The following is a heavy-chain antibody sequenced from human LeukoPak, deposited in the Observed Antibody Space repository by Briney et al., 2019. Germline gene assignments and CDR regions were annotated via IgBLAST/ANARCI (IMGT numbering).Heavy chain of an antibody. V-gene: IGHV3-43D*03. CDR3: AREDATAFDY. CDR2: ISWDGGII. D-gene: IGHD4-17*01. J-gene: IGHJ4*02. Sequence: GGSLRLSCAASGFTFDDYAMHWVRQAPGKGLEWVSLISWDGGIIYYADSVKGRFTISRDNSKNSLYLQMNSLRAEDTAVYYCAREDATAFDYWGQGTLVTVSS. CDR1: GFTFDDYA.